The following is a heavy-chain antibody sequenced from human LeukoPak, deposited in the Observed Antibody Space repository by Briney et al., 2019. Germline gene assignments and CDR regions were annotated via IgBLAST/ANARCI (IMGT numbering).Heavy chain of an antibody. CDR1: GYTFTSYA. D-gene: IGHD5-24*01. V-gene: IGHV1-3*01. J-gene: IGHJ4*02. CDR2: INAGNGQT. CDR3: ARAGVVEMATIGFDY. Sequence: ASVKVSCKASGYTFTSYAIHWVRQAPGQRLEWMGWINAGNGQTKYSQKFQRRVTITRDTSASTAYMELGSLRSEDTAVYYCARAGVVEMATIGFDYWGQGTLVTDSS.